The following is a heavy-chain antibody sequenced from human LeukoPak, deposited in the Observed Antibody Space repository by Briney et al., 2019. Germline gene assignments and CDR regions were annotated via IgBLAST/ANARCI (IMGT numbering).Heavy chain of an antibody. V-gene: IGHV4-61*01. J-gene: IGHJ3*02. CDR2: LSYSGST. Sequence: SETLSLTCTVSGGSVSSSSYYWSWIRQPPGKGLEWIGYLSYSGSTNYNPSLKSRVSISVDTSKNQFSLKLSSVTAADTAVYYCARDGGSYYSAFDIWGQGTMVTVSS. CDR3: ARDGGSYYSAFDI. D-gene: IGHD1-26*01. CDR1: GGSVSSSSYY.